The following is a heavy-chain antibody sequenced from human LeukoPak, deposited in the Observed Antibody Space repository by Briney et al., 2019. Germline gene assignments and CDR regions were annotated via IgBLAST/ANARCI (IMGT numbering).Heavy chain of an antibody. CDR2: INAGNGNT. D-gene: IGHD3-16*01. V-gene: IGHV1-3*01. J-gene: IGHJ4*02. CDR3: ARDSTGDPFFDY. CDR1: GYTFTSYA. Sequence: GASVKVSCKASGYTFTSYAMHWVRQAPGQRLEWMGWINAGNGNTKYSQKFRGRVTITRDTSASTAYMELSSPRSEDTAVYYCARDSTGDPFFDYWGQGTLVTVSS.